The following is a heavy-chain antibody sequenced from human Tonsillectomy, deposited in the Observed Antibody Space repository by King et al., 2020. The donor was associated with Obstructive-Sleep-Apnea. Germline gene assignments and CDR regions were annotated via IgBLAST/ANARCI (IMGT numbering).Heavy chain of an antibody. J-gene: IGHJ4*02. CDR2: INHSGST. CDR3: ARGQSSRAYSSSWYYFDY. V-gene: IGHV4-34*01. Sequence: VQLQQWGAGLLKPSETLSLTCGVYGGSFSGYYWSWIRQPPGKGLEWIGEINHSGSTNYNPSLKSRVTISVDTSKNQFSLRLSSVTAAYTAVYYCARGQSSRAYSSSWYYFDYWGQGTLVTVSS. D-gene: IGHD6-13*01. CDR1: GGSFSGYY.